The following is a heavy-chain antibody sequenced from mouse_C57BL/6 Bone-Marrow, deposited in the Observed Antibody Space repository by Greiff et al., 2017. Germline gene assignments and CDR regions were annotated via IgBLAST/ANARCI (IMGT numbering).Heavy chain of an antibody. Sequence: EVKVVESGGGLVKPGGSLKLSCAASGFTFSSYAMSWVRQTPEKRLEWVATISDGGSYTYYPDNVKGRFTISRDNAKNNLYLQMSHLKSEDTAMYYCARGLKGYWGQGTTLTVSS. CDR3: ARGLKGY. CDR1: GFTFSSYA. CDR2: ISDGGSYT. V-gene: IGHV5-4*03. J-gene: IGHJ2*01.